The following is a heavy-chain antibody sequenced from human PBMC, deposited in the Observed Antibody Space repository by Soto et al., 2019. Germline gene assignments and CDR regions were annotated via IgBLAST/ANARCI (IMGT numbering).Heavy chain of an antibody. D-gene: IGHD4-17*01. Sequence: SSETLSLTCAVYGGSISSYYWSWIRQPPGKGLEWIGYIYYSGSTNYNPSLKSRVTISVDTSKNQFSLKLSSVTAADTAVYYCARRYGPGFDYWGQGTLVTVSS. CDR2: IYYSGST. CDR1: GGSISSYY. CDR3: ARRYGPGFDY. J-gene: IGHJ4*02. V-gene: IGHV4-59*08.